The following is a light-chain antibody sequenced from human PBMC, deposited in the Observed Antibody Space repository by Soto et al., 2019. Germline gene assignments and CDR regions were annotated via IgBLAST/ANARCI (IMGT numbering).Light chain of an antibody. CDR2: DVS. J-gene: IGLJ2*01. V-gene: IGLV2-14*01. Sequence: QSVLTQPASVSGSPGQSITISCTGTSSDVGSYTYVSWYQQHPGKAPKLMIYDVSNRPSGVSNRFSGSKSGNTASLTISGLQAEDEADYYCSSYASSRDVLFGGGTKLTVL. CDR3: SSYASSRDVL. CDR1: SSDVGSYTY.